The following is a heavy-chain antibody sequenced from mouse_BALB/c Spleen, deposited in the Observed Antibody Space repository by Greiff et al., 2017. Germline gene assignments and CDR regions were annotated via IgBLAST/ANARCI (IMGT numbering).Heavy chain of an antibody. V-gene: IGHV1-80*01. CDR2: IYPGDGDT. D-gene: IGHD2-2*01. J-gene: IGHJ3*01. CDR1: GYAFSSYW. CDR3: ARRGGYDGETWFAY. Sequence: VQLQQSGAELVRPGSSVKISCKASGYAFSSYWMNWVKQRPGQGLEWIGQIYPGDGDTNYNGKFKGKATLTADKSSSTAYMQLSSLTSEDSAVYCCARRGGYDGETWFAYWGQGTLVTVSA.